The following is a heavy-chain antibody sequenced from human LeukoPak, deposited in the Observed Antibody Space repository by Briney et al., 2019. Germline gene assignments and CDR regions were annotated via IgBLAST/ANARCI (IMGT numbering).Heavy chain of an antibody. Sequence: GGSLRLSCAASGFTLSTYAMSWVRQTPGKGLEWVAATSSSDAGTYHADSVRGRFTISRDNSKNTLYLQMNSLRAEDAAVYFCARGTYYYDSSRYYPGDWGQGTLVTVSS. J-gene: IGHJ4*02. CDR2: TSSSDAGT. CDR3: ARGTYYYDSSRYYPGD. D-gene: IGHD3-22*01. V-gene: IGHV3-23*01. CDR1: GFTLSTYA.